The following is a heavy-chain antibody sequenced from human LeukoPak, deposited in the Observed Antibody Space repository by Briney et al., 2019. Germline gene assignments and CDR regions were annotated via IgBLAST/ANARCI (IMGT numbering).Heavy chain of an antibody. Sequence: PGGSLRLSCAASGFNFSGSAMHWVRQASGKGLEWVGRIRSKANSYATAYAASVKGRFTISRDDSKNTAYLQMNSLKTEDTAVYYCTSPDIVVVPVVAEYGDYWGQGTLVTVSS. CDR3: TSPDIVVVPVVAEYGDY. V-gene: IGHV3-73*01. J-gene: IGHJ4*02. CDR1: GFNFSGSA. CDR2: IRSKANSYAT. D-gene: IGHD2-2*01.